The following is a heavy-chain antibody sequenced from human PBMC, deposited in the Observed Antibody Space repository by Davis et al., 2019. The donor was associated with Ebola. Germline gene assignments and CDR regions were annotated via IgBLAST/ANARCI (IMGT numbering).Heavy chain of an antibody. CDR2: IIPMYATT. CDR3: AREGQQLGVSEY. D-gene: IGHD6-13*01. Sequence: AASVKVSCKASGGSSSSYGINWVRQAPGQGLEWMGGIIPMYATTSYAQKFQGRITMTTDGSTNTVFMDLTSLRSDDTAVYYCAREGQQLGVSEYWGQGTLVTVSS. V-gene: IGHV1-69*05. J-gene: IGHJ4*02. CDR1: GGSSSSYG.